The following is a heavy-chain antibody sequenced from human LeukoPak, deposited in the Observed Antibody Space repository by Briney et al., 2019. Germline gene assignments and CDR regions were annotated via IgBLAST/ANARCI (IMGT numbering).Heavy chain of an antibody. CDR2: MNPNSGNT. Sequence: ASVKVSCKASGYTFTSYDINWVRQATGQGLEWMGWMNPNSGNTGYAQKFQGRVTMTRNTSISTAYMELSSLRSEDTAVYYCATHRRRYGVLGYWGQGTLVTVPS. V-gene: IGHV1-8*01. CDR3: ATHRRRYGVLGY. D-gene: IGHD4-17*01. J-gene: IGHJ4*02. CDR1: GYTFTSYD.